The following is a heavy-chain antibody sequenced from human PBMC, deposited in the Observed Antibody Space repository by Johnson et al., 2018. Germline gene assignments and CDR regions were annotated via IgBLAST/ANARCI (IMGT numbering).Heavy chain of an antibody. V-gene: IGHV3-23*04. CDR1: GFTFSSYA. CDR2: ISGSGGST. J-gene: IGHJ6*03. CDR3: AKNQNVVVPAAQQYYYYYMDV. Sequence: EVQLVESGGGVVQPGGSLRLSCAASGFTFSSYAMSWVRQAPGKGLEWVSAISGSGGSTYYADSVKGRFTISRDNSKNTLYLQMNSLGAVDTAVYYCAKNQNVVVPAAQQYYYYYMDVGGKGSTVTVSS. D-gene: IGHD2-2*01.